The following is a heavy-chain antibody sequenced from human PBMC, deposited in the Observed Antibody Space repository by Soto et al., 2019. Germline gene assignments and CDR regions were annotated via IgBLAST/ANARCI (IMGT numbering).Heavy chain of an antibody. J-gene: IGHJ4*02. D-gene: IGHD6-19*01. CDR1: WCSVSGNTAT. Sequence: SHTHSLTCASCWCSVSGNTATLNWVRKSPSRGLEWLGRTYYRSNWNFDYALSVKSRITINPDTSKNQFSLQLNSLTPEDTAVYYCAGELDIHHGLGYWGPGTSVTVSS. V-gene: IGHV6-1*01. CDR2: TYYRSNWNF. CDR3: AGELDIHHGLGY.